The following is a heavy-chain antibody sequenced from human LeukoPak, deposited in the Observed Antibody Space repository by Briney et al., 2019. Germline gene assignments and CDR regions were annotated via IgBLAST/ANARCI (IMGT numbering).Heavy chain of an antibody. CDR3: ARDWRSASCFLY. Sequence: GGSLRLSCAASGVTFSSNWMSWVRQAPGKGLEWVANIKQDGSEKYYVDSVKGRFTISRDNAKNSLYLQMNSLRAEDTAVHYCARDWRSASCFLYWGQGTLVTVSS. D-gene: IGHD2-2*01. CDR1: GVTFSSNW. J-gene: IGHJ4*02. CDR2: IKQDGSEK. V-gene: IGHV3-7*01.